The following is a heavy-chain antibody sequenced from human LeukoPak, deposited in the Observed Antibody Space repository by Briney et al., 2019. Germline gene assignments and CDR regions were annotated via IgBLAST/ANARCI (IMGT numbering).Heavy chain of an antibody. V-gene: IGHV1-2*02. J-gene: IGHJ3*02. CDR1: GYTFTGYY. Sequence: ASVKVSCKASGYTFTGYYMHWVRRAPGQGLEWMGWINPNSGGTNYAQKFQGRVTMTRDTSISTAYMELSRLRSDDTAVYYCARDGVAAADSAFDIWGQGTMVTVSP. CDR3: ARDGVAAADSAFDI. D-gene: IGHD6-13*01. CDR2: INPNSGGT.